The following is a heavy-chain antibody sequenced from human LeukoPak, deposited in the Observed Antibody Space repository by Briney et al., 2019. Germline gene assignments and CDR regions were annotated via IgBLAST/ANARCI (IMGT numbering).Heavy chain of an antibody. CDR2: ICGSGGST. CDR1: GFTFSSYG. Sequence: GGSLRLSCAASGFTFSSYGVNWVRQAPGKGLEWVSAICGSGGSTYYADSVKGRFTISRDNSKNTLFLQMNSLRAEDTAVYYCAKEGSALWFGESSYFFDYWGQGTLVTVSS. CDR3: AKEGSALWFGESSYFFDY. V-gene: IGHV3-23*01. D-gene: IGHD3-10*01. J-gene: IGHJ4*02.